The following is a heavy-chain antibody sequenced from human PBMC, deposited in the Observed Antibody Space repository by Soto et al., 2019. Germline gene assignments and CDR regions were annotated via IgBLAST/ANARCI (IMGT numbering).Heavy chain of an antibody. D-gene: IGHD2-8*01. CDR1: GGSISSGDYY. Sequence: PSETLSLTCTVSGGSISSGDYYWSWIRQPPGKGLEWIGYIYYSGSTYYNPSLKSRVTISVDTSKNQFSLKLSSVTAADTAVYYCARDSGCTNGVCYVPFDYWGQGTLVTVSS. CDR3: ARDSGCTNGVCYVPFDY. CDR2: IYYSGST. J-gene: IGHJ4*02. V-gene: IGHV4-30-4*01.